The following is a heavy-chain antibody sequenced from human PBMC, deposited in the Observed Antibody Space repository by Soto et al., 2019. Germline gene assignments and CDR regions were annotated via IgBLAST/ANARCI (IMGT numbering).Heavy chain of an antibody. CDR1: GYTFTSYG. Sequence: ASVKVSCKASGYTFTSYGISWVRQAPGQGLEWMGWISAYNGNTNYAQKLQGRVTMTTDTSTSTAYMELRSLRSDDKAVYYCARVWLEHSRAGAKDAFDIWGQGTMVTVSS. V-gene: IGHV1-18*01. J-gene: IGHJ3*02. CDR3: ARVWLEHSRAGAKDAFDI. CDR2: ISAYNGNT. D-gene: IGHD6-19*01.